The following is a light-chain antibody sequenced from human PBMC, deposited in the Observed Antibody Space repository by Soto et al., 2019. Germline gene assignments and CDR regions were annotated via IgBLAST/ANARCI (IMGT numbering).Light chain of an antibody. J-gene: IGKJ4*01. CDR3: QQYDTSPLS. Sequence: PGARATLSCGASQTITSAYLAWYQLKPGLAPRLLFYDASNRATGVPDRFSGSGSGTDFTLTISRLEPEDFAVYYCQQYDTSPLSFGGGTKVEIK. CDR2: DAS. V-gene: IGKV3D-20*01. CDR1: QTITSAY.